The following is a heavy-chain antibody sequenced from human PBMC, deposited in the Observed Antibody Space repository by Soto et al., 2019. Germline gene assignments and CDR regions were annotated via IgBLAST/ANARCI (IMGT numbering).Heavy chain of an antibody. V-gene: IGHV4-30-4*01. J-gene: IGHJ3*02. D-gene: IGHD6-19*01. Sequence: QVQLQESGPGVVKPSQTLSLTCTVSGGSISSGDYYWSWIRQPPGKSLEWIGYIYYSGSTYYNPSLKSRVTISVDTSKNQFSLKLSSVTAADTAVYYCARGGIAVAGYAFDIWGQGTMVTVSS. CDR3: ARGGIAVAGYAFDI. CDR1: GGSISSGDYY. CDR2: IYYSGST.